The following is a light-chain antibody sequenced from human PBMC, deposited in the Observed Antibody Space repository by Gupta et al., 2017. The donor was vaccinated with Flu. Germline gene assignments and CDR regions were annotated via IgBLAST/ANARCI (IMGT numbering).Light chain of an antibody. CDR2: WAS. CDR3: QQYYSTPRA. CDR1: QSVLYSSNNKNY. V-gene: IGKV4-1*01. Sequence: SLSERATINCKSSQSVLYSSNNKNYLAWYQQKPGQPPKLLIYWASTRESGVPDRFSGSGSGTDFTLTISSLQAEDVAVYYCQQYYSTPRAFGQGTKVEIK. J-gene: IGKJ1*01.